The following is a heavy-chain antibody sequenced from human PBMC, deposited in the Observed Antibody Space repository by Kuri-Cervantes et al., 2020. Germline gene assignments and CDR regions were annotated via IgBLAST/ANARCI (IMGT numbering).Heavy chain of an antibody. CDR3: ARGEYSSSYLNLYYYYYMDV. Sequence: LRLSCNVSGGSISSDDYYWTWIRQPPGKGLEWIGYIYYSGSTYYNPSLKSRVTISVDTSKDQFSLELRSVTAADTAVYYCARGEYSSSYLNLYYYYYMDVWGKGTTVTVSS. CDR1: GGSISSDDYY. V-gene: IGHV4-30-4*01. D-gene: IGHD6-6*01. J-gene: IGHJ6*03. CDR2: IYYSGST.